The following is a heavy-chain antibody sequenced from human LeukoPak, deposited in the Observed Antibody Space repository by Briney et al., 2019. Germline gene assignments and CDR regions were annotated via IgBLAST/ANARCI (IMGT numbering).Heavy chain of an antibody. V-gene: IGHV3-23*01. CDR3: AKGTNCGGDCYSLFDY. D-gene: IGHD2-21*02. CDR2: IGGSGDRT. CDR1: GFTFSSYA. J-gene: IGHJ4*02. Sequence: GGSLRLSCAASGFTFSSYAMSWVRQAPGKGLEWVSDIGGSGDRTYYADSVKGRFTISRDNSKNTLYLQMNSLRAEDTAVYYCAKGTNCGGDCYSLFDYWGQGTLVTVSS.